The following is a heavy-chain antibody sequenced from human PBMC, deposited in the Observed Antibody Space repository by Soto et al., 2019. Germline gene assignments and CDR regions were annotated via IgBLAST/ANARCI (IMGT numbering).Heavy chain of an antibody. CDR1: GFTFRSYA. CDR3: AKDGSQSDPLPFDF. Sequence: EVQLLESGGGLVQPGGSLRLSCAASGFTFRSYAMGWVRQAPGKGLEWVSAISGSAGDTYYADSVKGRFTISRDNSKNTLFLQMNSLRAEDTAVYYCAKDGSQSDPLPFDFWGQGTLVTVSS. CDR2: ISGSAGDT. J-gene: IGHJ4*02. V-gene: IGHV3-23*01. D-gene: IGHD1-26*01.